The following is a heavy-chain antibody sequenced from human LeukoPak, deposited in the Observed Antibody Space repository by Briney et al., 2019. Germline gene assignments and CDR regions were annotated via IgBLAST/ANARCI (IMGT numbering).Heavy chain of an antibody. Sequence: GGSLRLSCAASGFTFSSYWMHWVRQAPGMGLVWVSRINTDGSSTTYADSVKGRFTISRDSAKNTLYRQMNSLRAEDTAVYYCARTVPRYFFDSWGQGPLVTVSS. D-gene: IGHD3-9*01. CDR2: INTDGSST. J-gene: IGHJ4*02. V-gene: IGHV3-74*01. CDR1: GFTFSSYW. CDR3: ARTVPRYFFDS.